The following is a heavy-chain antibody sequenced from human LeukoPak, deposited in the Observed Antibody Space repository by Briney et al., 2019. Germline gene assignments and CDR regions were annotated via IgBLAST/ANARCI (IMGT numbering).Heavy chain of an antibody. CDR3: ARVTLAGTPDYFDY. D-gene: IGHD6-13*01. J-gene: IGHJ4*02. CDR2: IYYSGST. V-gene: IGHV4-39*01. CDR1: GGSISSSSYY. Sequence: SETLSLTCTVSGGSISSSSYYWGWIRQPPGKGLEWLGSIYYSGSTYYNPSLKSRVTISVDTSKNQFSLKLSSVTAADTAVYYCARVTLAGTPDYFDYWGQGTLVTVSS.